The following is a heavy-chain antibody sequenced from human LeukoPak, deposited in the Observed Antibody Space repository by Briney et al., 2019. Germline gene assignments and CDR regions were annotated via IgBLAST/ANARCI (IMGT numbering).Heavy chain of an antibody. CDR2: IIPIFGTA. CDR1: GGTFSSYA. D-gene: IGHD2-2*01. V-gene: IGHV1-69*05. Sequence: GASVKVSCKASGGTFSSYAISWVRQAPGQGLEWMGGIIPIFGTANYAQKFQGRVTITTDESTSTAYMELSSLRSEDTAVYYCAWSYCSSTSCPGNWFDPWGQGTLVIVSS. CDR3: AWSYCSSTSCPGNWFDP. J-gene: IGHJ5*02.